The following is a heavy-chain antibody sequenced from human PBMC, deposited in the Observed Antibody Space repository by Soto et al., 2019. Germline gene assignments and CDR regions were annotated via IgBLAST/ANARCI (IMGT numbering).Heavy chain of an antibody. CDR2: IIPILGIA. Sequence: GASVKVSCKASDYTFTSYGISWVRQAPGQGLEWMGRIIPILGIANYAQKFQGRVTITADKSTSTAYMELSSLRSEDTAVYYCASGEDTAMAPFDYWGQGTLVTVSS. CDR3: ASGEDTAMAPFDY. V-gene: IGHV1-69*04. CDR1: DYTFTSYG. D-gene: IGHD5-18*01. J-gene: IGHJ4*02.